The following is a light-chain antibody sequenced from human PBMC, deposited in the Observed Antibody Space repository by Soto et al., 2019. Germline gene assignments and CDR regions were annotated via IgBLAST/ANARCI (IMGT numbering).Light chain of an antibody. J-gene: IGKJ5*01. Sequence: EIVMTQSPATLSVSPGERATLSCRASQSVSTTLAWYQQKPGQAPRLLIFGTSTRATGIPARFSGSGSGTDFTLTISSLQSEDVALYYCQQYNNWPITFGQGTRLE. CDR3: QQYNNWPIT. V-gene: IGKV3-15*01. CDR2: GTS. CDR1: QSVSTT.